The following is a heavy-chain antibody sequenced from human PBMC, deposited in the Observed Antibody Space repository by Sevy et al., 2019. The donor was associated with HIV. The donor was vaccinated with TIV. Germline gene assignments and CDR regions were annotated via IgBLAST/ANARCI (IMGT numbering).Heavy chain of an antibody. CDR1: EFTFSDFA. Sequence: GGSLRLSCAASEFTFSDFAMAWVRQAPGKGLEWVALILFDGRNKYYADSVMGRFTISRDNSKKTLFLEMNSLRHDDTAMYYCASRGGDFWNGYNFDHWGQGTLVTVSS. D-gene: IGHD3-3*01. J-gene: IGHJ4*02. CDR3: ASRGGDFWNGYNFDH. CDR2: ILFDGRNK. V-gene: IGHV3-30*03.